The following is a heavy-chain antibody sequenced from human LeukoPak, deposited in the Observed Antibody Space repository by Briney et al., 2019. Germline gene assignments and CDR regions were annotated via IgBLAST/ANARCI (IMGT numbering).Heavy chain of an antibody. CDR1: GGSFSGYY. CDR2: IFYSGTT. Sequence: PSETLSLTCAVYGGSFSGYYWSWIRQPPGKGLEWIGSIFYSGTTYYNSSLKSRVTISVDTSKNQFSLKLSSVTAADTAVYYCASCGIAAAGCWFDPWGQGTLVTVSS. V-gene: IGHV4-34*12. D-gene: IGHD6-13*01. J-gene: IGHJ5*02. CDR3: ASCGIAAAGCWFDP.